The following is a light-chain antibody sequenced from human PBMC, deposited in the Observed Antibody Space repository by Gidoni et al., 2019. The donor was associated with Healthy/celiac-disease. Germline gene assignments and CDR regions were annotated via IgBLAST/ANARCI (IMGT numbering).Light chain of an antibody. J-gene: IGKJ1*01. Sequence: DIQMTQSPSTLSASVGDRVTITCRASQSISSWWAWYQQKPGKAPKLLIYDASSLESGVPSRFSVSGSGTEFTLTISSLQPDDFATYYCQQYNSYWTFGQGTKVEIK. CDR2: DAS. CDR3: QQYNSYWT. CDR1: QSISSW. V-gene: IGKV1-5*01.